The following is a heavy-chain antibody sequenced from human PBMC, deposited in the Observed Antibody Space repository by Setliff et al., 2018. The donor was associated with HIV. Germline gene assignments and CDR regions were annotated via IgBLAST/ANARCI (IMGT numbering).Heavy chain of an antibody. V-gene: IGHV3-48*01. CDR1: GFTFSDYS. J-gene: IGHJ3*02. Sequence: PGESLKISCAAPGFTFSDYSMNWVRQAPGKGLEWVSFIGGRFDTYYADSVKGRFTISRDNAKKSLYLQMNSLRADDTAVYYCARDTMWAFDIWGQGTLVTVSS. CDR3: ARDTMWAFDI. D-gene: IGHD3-10*02. CDR2: IGGRFDT.